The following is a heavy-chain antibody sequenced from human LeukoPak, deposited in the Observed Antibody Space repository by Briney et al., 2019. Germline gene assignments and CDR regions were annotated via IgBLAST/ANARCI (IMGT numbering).Heavy chain of an antibody. CDR3: ARSDGYGLVGI. J-gene: IGHJ3*02. CDR2: IYSSGST. CDR1: SGSISTSNYY. D-gene: IGHD3-10*01. V-gene: IGHV4-39*07. Sequence: SETLSLTCTVSSGSISTSNYYWGWIRQPPGKTLEWIGSIYSSGSTYYTPSLKSRVIILFDTAKNHFSLNLSSVTAADTAVYYCARSDGYGLVGIWGQGTMVTVSS.